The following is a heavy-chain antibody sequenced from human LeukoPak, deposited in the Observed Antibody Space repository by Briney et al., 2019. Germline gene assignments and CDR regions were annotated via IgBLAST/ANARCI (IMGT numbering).Heavy chain of an antibody. J-gene: IGHJ4*02. V-gene: IGHV3-66*04. CDR2: IYSGGNT. D-gene: IGHD3/OR15-3a*01. CDR3: ARRVGMDFYFDY. CDR1: GFTVSSNY. Sequence: SGGSLRLSCAASGFTVSSNYMSWVRQAPGKGLEWVSVIYSGGNTYYADSVKGRFTVSRDNSKNTLYLQMNSLRAEDTAVYYCARRVGMDFYFDYWGQGILVTVSS.